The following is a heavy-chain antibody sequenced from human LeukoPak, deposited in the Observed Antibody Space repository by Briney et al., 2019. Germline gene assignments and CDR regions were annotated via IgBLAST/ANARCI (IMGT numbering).Heavy chain of an antibody. CDR1: GFTFSSYA. V-gene: IGHV3-23*01. J-gene: IGHJ4*02. Sequence: HPGGSLRLSCAASGFTFSSYAMSWVRQAPGKGLEWVSAISGSGGSTYYADSVKGRFTISRDNSKNTLYLQMNSLRAEDTAVYYCARGRADPDPNYGGNSYYYFDYWRQGTLVTVSS. D-gene: IGHD4-17*01. CDR2: ISGSGGST. CDR3: ARGRADPDPNYGGNSYYYFDY.